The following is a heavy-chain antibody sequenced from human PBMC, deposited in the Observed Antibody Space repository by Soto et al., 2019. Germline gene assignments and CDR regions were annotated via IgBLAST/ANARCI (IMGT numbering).Heavy chain of an antibody. CDR3: ARWEPPLFDY. CDR1: GFTVSAYT. Sequence: QVQLVESGGGVVQPGRSLRLSCAASGFTVSAYTMHWVRQAPGKGLEWVAVISSDGNHKYYTDSVKGRFTISRDTSTNTLYLQMHSLRAEDTAVYYCARWEPPLFDYWGQGTLVTVSS. J-gene: IGHJ4*02. V-gene: IGHV3-30-3*01. CDR2: ISSDGNHK. D-gene: IGHD1-26*01.